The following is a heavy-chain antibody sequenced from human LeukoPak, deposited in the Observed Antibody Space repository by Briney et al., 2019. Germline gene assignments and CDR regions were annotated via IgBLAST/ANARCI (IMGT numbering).Heavy chain of an antibody. D-gene: IGHD3-9*01. J-gene: IGHJ4*02. Sequence: GGSLRLSCAASGFTFSSYGMHWVRQAPGKGLEWVAFIRYDGSNKYYADSVKGRFTISRDNSKNTLYLQMNSLRAEDTAVYYCAKETGILTGLDYWGQGTLVTVSS. V-gene: IGHV3-30*02. CDR2: IRYDGSNK. CDR1: GFTFSSYG. CDR3: AKETGILTGLDY.